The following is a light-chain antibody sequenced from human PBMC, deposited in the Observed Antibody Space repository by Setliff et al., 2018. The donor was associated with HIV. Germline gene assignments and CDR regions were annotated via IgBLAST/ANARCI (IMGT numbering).Light chain of an antibody. CDR2: DVS. V-gene: IGLV2-14*03. Sequence: SVLSQPASVSGSPGQSITISCTGTSNDIGGYSYVSWYQQYPGKAPKMMIYDVSKRPSGVSNRFSASKAGNMASLTISGLQPEDEADYYCCSYTSSSTRLFGTGTKVTV. CDR1: SNDIGGYSY. CDR3: CSYTSSSTRL. J-gene: IGLJ1*01.